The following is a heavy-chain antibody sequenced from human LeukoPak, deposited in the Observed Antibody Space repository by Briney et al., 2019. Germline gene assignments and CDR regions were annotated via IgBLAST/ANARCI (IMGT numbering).Heavy chain of an antibody. CDR1: GFTFSSYA. J-gene: IGHJ4*02. CDR2: ISGSGGST. D-gene: IGHD1-14*01. CDR3: AKLHNLNSDY. V-gene: IGHV3-23*01. Sequence: GGSLRLSCAASGFTFSSYAMSWVRQTPGKGLEWVSVISGSGGSTYYGDPVKGRFTISRDNSKNTLYLQMNSLRAEDTAVYYCAKLHNLNSDYWGQGTLVTVSS.